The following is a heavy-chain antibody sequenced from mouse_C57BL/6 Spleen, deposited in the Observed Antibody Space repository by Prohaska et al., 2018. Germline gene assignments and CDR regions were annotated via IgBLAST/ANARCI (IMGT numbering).Heavy chain of an antibody. Sequence: QVQLQQPGAELVKPGASVKLSCKASGYTFTSYWMHWVKQRPGQGIEWIGMIHPNSGSTNYNEKFKSKATLTVDKASSTAYMQLSSLTSEDSAVYYCARLRDDGLDYAMDYWGQGTSVTVSS. D-gene: IGHD2-3*01. CDR3: ARLRDDGLDYAMDY. V-gene: IGHV1-64*01. CDR1: GYTFTSYW. J-gene: IGHJ4*01. CDR2: IHPNSGST.